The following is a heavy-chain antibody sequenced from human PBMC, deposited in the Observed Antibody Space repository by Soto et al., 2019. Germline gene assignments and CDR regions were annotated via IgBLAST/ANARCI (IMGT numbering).Heavy chain of an antibody. J-gene: IGHJ5*02. Sequence: SETLSLTCTVSGASIRSTDYYWSWIRQAPGKGLEWIGYVYYTGSTYYNPSLMSRLTISVDTSKNQFSLKLTSVTAAETAVYYCVKTARQGAVAPHWFDRWGQGTQVTVSS. V-gene: IGHV4-30-4*01. CDR3: VKTARQGAVAPHWFDR. CDR1: GASIRSTDYY. D-gene: IGHD2-21*02. CDR2: VYYTGST.